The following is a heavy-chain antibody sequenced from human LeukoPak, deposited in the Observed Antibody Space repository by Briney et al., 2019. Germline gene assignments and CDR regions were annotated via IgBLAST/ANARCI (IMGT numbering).Heavy chain of an antibody. CDR1: GFTFSSYS. D-gene: IGHD2-2*01. J-gene: IGHJ4*02. Sequence: PGGSLRLSCAASGFTFSSYSMNWVRQAPGKGLEWVSYISSSSSTIYYADSVKGRFTISRDNSKNTLYLQMNSLRAEDTAVYYCAKDLSPIVVVPAASNYWGQGTLVTVSS. CDR2: ISSSSSTI. CDR3: AKDLSPIVVVPAASNY. V-gene: IGHV3-48*01.